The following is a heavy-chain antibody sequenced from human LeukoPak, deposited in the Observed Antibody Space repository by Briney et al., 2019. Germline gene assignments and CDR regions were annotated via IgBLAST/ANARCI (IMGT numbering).Heavy chain of an antibody. J-gene: IGHJ3*02. D-gene: IGHD3-10*01. CDR1: GFTFSDYY. Sequence: GGSLRLSCAASGFTFSDYYMSWIRQAPGKGLEWVSYISSSGSTIYYADSVKGRFTISRDNAKNSLYLQMNSLRAEDTAVYYCARTRYRGLDAFDIWGQATMVSVPS. CDR2: ISSSGSTI. V-gene: IGHV3-11*01. CDR3: ARTRYRGLDAFDI.